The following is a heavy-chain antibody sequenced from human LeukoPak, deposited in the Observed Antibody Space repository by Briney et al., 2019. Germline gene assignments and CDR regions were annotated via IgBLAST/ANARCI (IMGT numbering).Heavy chain of an antibody. V-gene: IGHV3-74*01. D-gene: IGHD5-24*01. J-gene: IGHJ4*02. CDR1: GFTFRSYW. CDR3: VRDGDDFNFDY. CDR2: VIRDGSFT. Sequence: GGSLRLSCAASGFTFRSYWMHWVRQAPGKGLEWVSRVIRDGSFTNYADSVKGRFTISRDNAKNTLYLQMSSLRAEDTAVYFCVRDGDDFNFDYWGQGSPVTVSS.